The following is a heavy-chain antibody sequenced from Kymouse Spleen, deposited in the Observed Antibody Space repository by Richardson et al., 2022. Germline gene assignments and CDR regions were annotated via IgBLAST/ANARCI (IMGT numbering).Heavy chain of an antibody. D-gene: IGHD3-3*01. J-gene: IGHJ6*02. CDR3: ARGVFGVVIDYYYYGMDV. CDR2: IWYDGSNK. Sequence: QVQLVESGGGVVQPGRSLRLSCAASGFTFSSYGMHWVRQAPGKGLEWVAVIWYDGSNKYYADSVKGRFTISRDNSKNTLYLQMNSLRAEDTAVYYCARGVFGVVIDYYYYGMDVWGQGTTVTVSS. CDR1: GFTFSSYG. V-gene: IGHV3-33*01.